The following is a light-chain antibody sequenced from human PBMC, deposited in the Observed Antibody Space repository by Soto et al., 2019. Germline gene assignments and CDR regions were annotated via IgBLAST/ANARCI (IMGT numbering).Light chain of an antibody. V-gene: IGLV1-51*01. CDR3: ATWDSSLNVVL. Sequence: QSVLTQPPSVSAAPGEKVTISCSGSTSNIGSHYVSWYQQFPRTAPKLRIYDDDRRPSGMPDRFSGSKSGTSATLGITGLQTGDEADYYCATWDSSLNVVLFGGGTKLTVL. J-gene: IGLJ2*01. CDR2: DDD. CDR1: TSNIGSHY.